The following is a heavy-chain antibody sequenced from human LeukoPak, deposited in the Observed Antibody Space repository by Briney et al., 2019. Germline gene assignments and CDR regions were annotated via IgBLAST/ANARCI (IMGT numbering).Heavy chain of an antibody. CDR1: GFTFDDYA. Sequence: GGSLRLSCAASGFTFDDYAMHWVRQAPGKGLEWVSGISWNSGSIAYADSVKGRFTISRDNSKNTLYLQMNSLRAEDTAVYYCARGGYPYSGSYERFDYWGQGTLVTVSS. J-gene: IGHJ4*02. CDR3: ARGGYPYSGSYERFDY. CDR2: ISWNSGSI. D-gene: IGHD1-26*01. V-gene: IGHV3-9*01.